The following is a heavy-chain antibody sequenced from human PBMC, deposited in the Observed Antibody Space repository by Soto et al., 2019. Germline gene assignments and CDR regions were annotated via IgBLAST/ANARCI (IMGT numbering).Heavy chain of an antibody. D-gene: IGHD5-18*01. Sequence: LSLTCTVSGGSISDYYWSWIRQPPGKGLEWIGYIYYTGTANYNPSLRSRVTISVDTSKNQFSLKLSSVTAADTAVYYCAGEDRGYIYDYGRINDAFDIWAQGTMVTVSS. J-gene: IGHJ3*02. CDR3: AGEDRGYIYDYGRINDAFDI. CDR2: IYYTGTA. CDR1: GGSISDYY. V-gene: IGHV4-59*01.